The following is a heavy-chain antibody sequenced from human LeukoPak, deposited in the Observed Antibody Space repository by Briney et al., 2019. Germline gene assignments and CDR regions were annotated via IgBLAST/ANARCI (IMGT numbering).Heavy chain of an antibody. J-gene: IGHJ4*02. V-gene: IGHV4-59*01. CDR2: IYYSGST. CDR3: ARGSKRVNPVRFLEWLKPDLDY. Sequence: SETLSLTCTVSGGSISSYYWSWIRQPPGKGLEWIGYIYYSGSTNYNPSLKSRVTISVDTSKNQFSLKLSSVTAADTAVYYCARGSKRVNPVRFLEWLKPDLDYWGQGTLVTVSS. CDR1: GGSISSYY. D-gene: IGHD3-3*01.